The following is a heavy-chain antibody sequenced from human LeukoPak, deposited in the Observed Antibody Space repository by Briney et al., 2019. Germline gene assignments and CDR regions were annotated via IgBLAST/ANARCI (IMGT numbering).Heavy chain of an antibody. CDR2: ISSSDSTI. CDR3: ARVVPNWGHEGNWYFDL. J-gene: IGHJ2*01. Sequence: SGGSLRLSCAASGFTFTDYYMSWIRQAPGKGLEWISYISSSDSTIYYADSVKGRFTISRDNAKNSLYLQMNSLRAEDTAVYYCARVVPNWGHEGNWYFDLWGRGTLVTVSS. V-gene: IGHV3-11*04. CDR1: GFTFTDYY. D-gene: IGHD7-27*01.